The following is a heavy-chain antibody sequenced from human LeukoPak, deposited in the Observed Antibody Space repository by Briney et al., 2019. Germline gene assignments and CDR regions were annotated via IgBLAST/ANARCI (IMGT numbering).Heavy chain of an antibody. Sequence: GGSLRLSCAASGFTFSNYDMHWVRQATGKGLEWVSAFHTAGDIHYSGSVKGRFATSRENAKNFFYLQMNNLRAGDTAVYYCARGSCSSRSCYKRVNGLDVWGQGTPVTVSS. V-gene: IGHV3-13*01. CDR3: ARGSCSSRSCYKRVNGLDV. D-gene: IGHD2-2*01. CDR1: GFTFSNYD. J-gene: IGHJ6*02. CDR2: FHTAGDI.